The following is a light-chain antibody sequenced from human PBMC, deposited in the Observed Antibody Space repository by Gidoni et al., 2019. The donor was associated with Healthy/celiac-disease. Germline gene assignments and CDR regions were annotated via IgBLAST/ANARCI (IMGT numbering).Light chain of an antibody. V-gene: IGLV2-14*01. J-gene: IGLJ2*01. CDR1: SSDVGGYNY. Sequence: QSALTQPASVSGSPGQSITISCTGTSSDVGGYNYVSWYQQHPGKAPKLMIYEVSNRPSGVSNRFSGSKSGNTASLTISGLQAEDEADYYCRSYTSSTLVFGGGTKLTVL. CDR2: EVS. CDR3: RSYTSSTLV.